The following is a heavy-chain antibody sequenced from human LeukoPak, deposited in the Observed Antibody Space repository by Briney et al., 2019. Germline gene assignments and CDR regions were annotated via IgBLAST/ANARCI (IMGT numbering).Heavy chain of an antibody. J-gene: IGHJ4*02. CDR1: GFTFDDYA. Sequence: GGSLRLSCAASGFTFDDYAMHWVRQAPGKGLEWVSAISGSGGSTYYADSVKGRFTISRDNSKNTPYLQMNSLRAEDTAVYYCAKKLLTVTTWGFDYWGQGTLVTVSS. CDR3: AKKLLTVTTWGFDY. V-gene: IGHV3-23*01. D-gene: IGHD4-11*01. CDR2: ISGSGGST.